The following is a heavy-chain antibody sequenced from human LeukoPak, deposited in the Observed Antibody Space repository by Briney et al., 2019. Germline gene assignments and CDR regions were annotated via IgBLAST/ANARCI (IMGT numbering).Heavy chain of an antibody. CDR1: GFIFSSYS. CDR2: ITGSGGNT. J-gene: IGHJ4*02. CDR3: AKARYYYDFWG. V-gene: IGHV3-23*01. Sequence: GGSLRLSCAASGFIFSSYSMNWVRQAPGKGLEWVSVITGSGGNTYYADSVKGRFTISKDNSKNTVYLQMNSLRAEDTAVYYCAKARYYYDFWGWGQGTLVTVSS. D-gene: IGHD3-3*01.